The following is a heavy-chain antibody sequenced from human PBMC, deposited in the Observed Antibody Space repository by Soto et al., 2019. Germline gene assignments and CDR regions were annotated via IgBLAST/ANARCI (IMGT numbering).Heavy chain of an antibody. CDR3: ARGGIAVAGTGYYFHY. V-gene: IGHV4-34*01. J-gene: IGHJ4*02. CDR1: GGSFRGYY. D-gene: IGHD6-19*01. Sequence: SETLSLTCAVYGGSFRGYYWSWIRQPPGKGLEWIGEINHSGSTNYNPSLKSRVTISVDTSKNQFSLKLSSVTAADTAVYYCARGGIAVAGTGYYFHYWGQGTLVTVSS. CDR2: INHSGST.